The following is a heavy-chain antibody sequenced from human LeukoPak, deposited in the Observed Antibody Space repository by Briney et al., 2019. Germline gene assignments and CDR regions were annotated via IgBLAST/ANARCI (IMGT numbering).Heavy chain of an antibody. V-gene: IGHV1-2*02. CDR2: IHPGRGDT. J-gene: IGHJ4*02. D-gene: IGHD7-27*01. Sequence: ASVPVSCKALGYTFTDHYFHWLRQAPGQGLEWMGWIHPGRGDTNYAQKFQGRVSLTRDTSISTAYMELSRLTSDDTAVYYCARGHNWGPDYWGQGTLVSVSS. CDR3: ARGHNWGPDY. CDR1: GYTFTDHY.